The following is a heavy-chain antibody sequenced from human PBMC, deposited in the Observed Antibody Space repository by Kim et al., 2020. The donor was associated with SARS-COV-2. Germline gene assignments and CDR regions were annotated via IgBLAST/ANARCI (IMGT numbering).Heavy chain of an antibody. J-gene: IGHJ4*02. V-gene: IGHV4-34*01. Sequence: SETLSLTCAVYGGSFSGYYWSWIRQPPGKGLEWIGEINHSGSTNYNPSLKSRVTISVDTSKNQFSLKLSSVTAADTAVYYCAYWDFWSGIDYWGQGTLVTVSS. CDR2: INHSGST. CDR3: AYWDFWSGIDY. CDR1: GGSFSGYY. D-gene: IGHD3-3*02.